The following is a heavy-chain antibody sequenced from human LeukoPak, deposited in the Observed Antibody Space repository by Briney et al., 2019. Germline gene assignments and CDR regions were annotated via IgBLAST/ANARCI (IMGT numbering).Heavy chain of an antibody. CDR3: AELGITMIGGV. Sequence: GGSLRLSCAASGFTFSAYWMTWVRQAPGKGLEWVANINEGGNVKFYVDSVKGRFTISRDNTKISLHLQMYSLRAEDTAVYYCAELGITMIGGVWGKGTTVTISS. CDR2: INEGGNVK. V-gene: IGHV3-7*01. D-gene: IGHD3-10*02. CDR1: GFTFSAYW. J-gene: IGHJ6*04.